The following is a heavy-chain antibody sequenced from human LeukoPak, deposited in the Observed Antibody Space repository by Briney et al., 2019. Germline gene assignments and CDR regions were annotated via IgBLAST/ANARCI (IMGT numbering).Heavy chain of an antibody. V-gene: IGHV4-59*01. J-gene: IGHJ4*02. D-gene: IGHD3-10*01. CDR1: GGSISSYY. CDR3: ARRLRVRGPYDY. CDR2: IYYSGST. Sequence: KTPETPSLTCTVSGGSISSYYWSWIWQPPGKGLEWIGYIYYSGSTNYNPSLKSRVTISVDTSKNQFSLKLSSVTAADTAVYYCARRLRVRGPYDYWVQGTLDTVPS.